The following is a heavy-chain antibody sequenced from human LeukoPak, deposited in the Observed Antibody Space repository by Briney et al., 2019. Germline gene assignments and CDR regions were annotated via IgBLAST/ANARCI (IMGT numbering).Heavy chain of an antibody. D-gene: IGHD2-8*01. CDR2: IKEDGGEG. CDR1: GFTFSSYA. CDR3: ATRYCTISACRAASYKSFDV. Sequence: PGRSLRLSCAASGFTFSSYAMHWVRQAPGKGLEWVANIKEDGGEGYYVDSVKGRFTVSRDNANNSLYLQLTSLRAEDTAVYYCATRYCTISACRAASYKSFDVWGKGTTVIVSS. J-gene: IGHJ6*04. V-gene: IGHV3-7*01.